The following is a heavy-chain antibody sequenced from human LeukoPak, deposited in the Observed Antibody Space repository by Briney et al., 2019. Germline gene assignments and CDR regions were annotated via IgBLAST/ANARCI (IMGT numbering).Heavy chain of an antibody. D-gene: IGHD6-13*01. CDR1: GGSFSGYY. J-gene: IGHJ4*02. CDR3: ARGIAAASDY. V-gene: IGHV4-34*01. CDR2: INHSGST. Sequence: SETLSLTCAVYGGSFSGYYWSWIRQPPGKGLEWIGEINHSGSTNYNPSLKSRVTISVGTSKNQFSLKLSSVTAADTAVYYCARGIAAASDYWGQGTLVTVSS.